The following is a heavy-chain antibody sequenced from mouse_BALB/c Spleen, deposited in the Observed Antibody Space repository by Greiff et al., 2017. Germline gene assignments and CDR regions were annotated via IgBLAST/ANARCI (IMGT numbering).Heavy chain of an antibody. CDR2: ISSGSSTI. J-gene: IGHJ2*01. V-gene: IGHV5-17*02. CDR1: GFTFSSFG. D-gene: IGHD2-2*01. Sequence: DVMLVESGGGLVQPGGSRKLSCAASGFTFSSFGMHWVRQAPEKGLEWVAYISSGSSTIYYADTVKGRFTISRDNPKNTLFLQMTSLRSEDTAMYYCARNMRLRQGFDYWGQGTTLTVSS. CDR3: ARNMRLRQGFDY.